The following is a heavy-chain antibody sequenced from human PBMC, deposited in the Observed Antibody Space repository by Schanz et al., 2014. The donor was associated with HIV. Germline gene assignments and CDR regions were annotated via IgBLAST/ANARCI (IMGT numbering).Heavy chain of an antibody. CDR1: GYTFTNYD. Sequence: QVQLVQSGAEVKKPGASVKVSCKASGYTFTNYDINWVRQATGQGLEWMGWMNPNSGNTGYAQKFQGRVTMTRKTSISTAYMELSSLRSEDTAVYYCARGRRDVSMIILYWFDPWGQGTLVTVSS. J-gene: IGHJ5*02. CDR3: ARGRRDVSMIILYWFDP. V-gene: IGHV1-8*01. D-gene: IGHD3-22*01. CDR2: MNPNSGNT.